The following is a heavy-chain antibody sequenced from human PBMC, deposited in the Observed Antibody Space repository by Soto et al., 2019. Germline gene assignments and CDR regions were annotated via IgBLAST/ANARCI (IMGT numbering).Heavy chain of an antibody. D-gene: IGHD3-3*01. Sequence: GGSLRLSCAASGFTFSSYSMNWVRQAPGKGLEWVSSISSSSSYIYYADSVKGRFTISRDNAKNSLYLQMNSLRAEDTAVYYCARDFINPTYYDFWSGYYFGYMDVWGKGTTVTVSS. J-gene: IGHJ6*03. V-gene: IGHV3-21*01. CDR1: GFTFSSYS. CDR2: ISSSSSYI. CDR3: ARDFINPTYYDFWSGYYFGYMDV.